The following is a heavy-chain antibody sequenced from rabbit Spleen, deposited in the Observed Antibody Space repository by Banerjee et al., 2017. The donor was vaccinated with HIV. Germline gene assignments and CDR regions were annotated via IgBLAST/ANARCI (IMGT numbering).Heavy chain of an antibody. CDR3: ARGGGL. V-gene: IGHV1S7*01. CDR2: IDPVFGSA. J-gene: IGHJ4*01. Sequence: QLVETGGGLVQPGGSLTLSCKASGFHVTTYYMSWVRQAPGKGLEWIGYIDPVFGSAYYASWVNGRFSISRENTQNTVSLQLNSLTAADTATYFCARGGGLWGPGTLVTVS. CDR1: GFHVTTYY.